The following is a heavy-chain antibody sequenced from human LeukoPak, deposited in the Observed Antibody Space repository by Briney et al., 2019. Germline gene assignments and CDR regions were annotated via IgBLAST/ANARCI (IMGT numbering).Heavy chain of an antibody. J-gene: IGHJ5*02. D-gene: IGHD6-19*01. CDR3: ARVKSGWYYWFDP. Sequence: SETLSLTCTVSGGSISSYYRSWIRQPPGKGLEWIGYIYYSGSTNYNPSLRSRVTISVDTSKNQFSLKLSSVTAADTAVYYCARVKSGWYYWFDPWGQGTLVTVSS. CDR1: GGSISSYY. CDR2: IYYSGST. V-gene: IGHV4-59*01.